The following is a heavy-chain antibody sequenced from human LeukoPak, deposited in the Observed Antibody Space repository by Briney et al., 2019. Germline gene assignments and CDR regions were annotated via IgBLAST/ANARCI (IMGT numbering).Heavy chain of an antibody. CDR2: ISCSSGYK. J-gene: IGHJ4*02. CDR1: GFTFSSCS. D-gene: IGHD6-19*01. V-gene: IGHV3-21*01. CDR3: ARDNMAGDRGSFDY. Sequence: GGSLRLFCAASGFTFSSCSMNWVRQAPGQGLGWASCISCSSGYKYYADSVNGRFTISRDNAKNSLYLQMNSLRAEDTAVYYCARDNMAGDRGSFDYWGQGTLVTVSS.